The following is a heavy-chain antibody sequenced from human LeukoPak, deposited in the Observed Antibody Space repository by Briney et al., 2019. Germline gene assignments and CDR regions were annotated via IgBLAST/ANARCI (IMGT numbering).Heavy chain of an antibody. CDR1: GYTFTGYY. V-gene: IGHV1-2*06. CDR2: INPNSGGT. CDR3: ARLVEQYYFDY. D-gene: IGHD6-19*01. Sequence: EASVKVSCKASGYTFTGYYMHWVRQAPGQGLEWMGRINPNSGGTNYAQKFQGRVTMTRDTSISTAYMELSSLRSEDTAVYYCARLVEQYYFDYWGQGTLVTVSS. J-gene: IGHJ4*02.